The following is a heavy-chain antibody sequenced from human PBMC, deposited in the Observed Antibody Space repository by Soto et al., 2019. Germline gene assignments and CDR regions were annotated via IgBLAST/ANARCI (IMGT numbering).Heavy chain of an antibody. CDR2: ISYDGSNK. CDR3: ARESGDYPYYYYYGMDV. J-gene: IGHJ6*02. V-gene: IGHV3-30-3*01. CDR1: GFTFSSYA. Sequence: QEQLVESGGGVVQPGRSLRLSCAASGFTFSSYAMHWVRQAPGKGLEWVAVISYDGSNKYYADSVKGRFTISRDNSKNTLYLQMNSLRAEDTAVYYCARESGDYPYYYYYGMDVWGQGTTVTVSS. D-gene: IGHD4-17*01.